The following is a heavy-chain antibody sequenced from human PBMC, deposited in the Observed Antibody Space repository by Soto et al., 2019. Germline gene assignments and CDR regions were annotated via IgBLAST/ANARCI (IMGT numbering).Heavy chain of an antibody. V-gene: IGHV3-23*01. CDR1: GFTFSSYA. CDR2: ISGSGGST. Sequence: GGSLRLSCAASGFTFSSYAMSWVRQAPGKGLEWVSAISGSGGSTYYADSVKGRFTISRDNSKNTLYLQMNSLRAEDTAVYYCAKGGGYCSGGSCSNYYYYYYMDVWGKGTTVTVSS. D-gene: IGHD2-15*01. J-gene: IGHJ6*03. CDR3: AKGGGYCSGGSCSNYYYYYYMDV.